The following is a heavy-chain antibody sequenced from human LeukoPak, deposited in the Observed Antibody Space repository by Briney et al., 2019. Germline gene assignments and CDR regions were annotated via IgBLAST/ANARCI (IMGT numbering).Heavy chain of an antibody. D-gene: IGHD3-22*01. J-gene: IGHJ4*02. CDR3: ARDYYDSSGYYSVDY. CDR2: TYTSGST. CDR1: GGSISSYY. Sequence: PSETLSLTCTVTGGSISSYYWSWIRQPAGKGLEWIGRTYTSGSTNYNPSLKSRVTMSVDTSRNQFSLKLSSVTAADTAVYYCARDYYDSSGYYSVDYWGQGTLVTVSS. V-gene: IGHV4-4*07.